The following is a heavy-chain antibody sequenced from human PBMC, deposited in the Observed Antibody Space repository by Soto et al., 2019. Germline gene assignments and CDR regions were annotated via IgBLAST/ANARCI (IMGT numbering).Heavy chain of an antibody. V-gene: IGHV1-46*01. CDR2: INPGGGSA. CDR1: GSAITRYY. Sequence: QVDLGQSGAEVKKPGASVTISCKASGSAITRYYIHWVRQAPGRGLEWMGIINPGGGSASYAQKFQDRVTIDKDTSTGTVYMDLRSLRTEDTAVYYCARDTSGWSLNGLDVWGQGTTVNVSS. D-gene: IGHD6-19*01. CDR3: ARDTSGWSLNGLDV. J-gene: IGHJ6*02.